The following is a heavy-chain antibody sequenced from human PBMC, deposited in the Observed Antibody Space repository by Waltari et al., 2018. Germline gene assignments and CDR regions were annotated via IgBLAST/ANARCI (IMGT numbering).Heavy chain of an antibody. V-gene: IGHV1-69*14. CDR3: ASTWSSGWYYFDY. CDR2: IIPIFGTA. CDR1: GGTFSSYA. Sequence: QVQLVQSGAEVKKPGSSVKVACQASGGTFSSYALSGVRQAPGQGLEWMGGIIPIFGTANYAQKFQGRVTITADKSTSTAYMELSSLRSEDTAVYYCASTWSSGWYYFDYWGQGTLVTVSS. D-gene: IGHD6-19*01. J-gene: IGHJ4*02.